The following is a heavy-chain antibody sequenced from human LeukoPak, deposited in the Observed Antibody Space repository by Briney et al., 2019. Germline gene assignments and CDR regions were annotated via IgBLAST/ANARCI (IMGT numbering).Heavy chain of an antibody. CDR1: GFTFSSYG. V-gene: IGHV3-30*18. Sequence: GGSLRLSCTASGFTFSSYGMHWVRQAPGKGLEWVAVISYDGSNKYYADSVKGRFTISRDNSKNTLYLQMNSLRAEDTAVYYCAKAGVDIVATFYYYYMDVWGKGTTVTVSS. CDR2: ISYDGSNK. CDR3: AKAGVDIVATFYYYYMDV. D-gene: IGHD5-12*01. J-gene: IGHJ6*03.